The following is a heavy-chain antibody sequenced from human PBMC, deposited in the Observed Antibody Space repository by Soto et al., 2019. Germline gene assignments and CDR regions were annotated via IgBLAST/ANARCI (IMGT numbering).Heavy chain of an antibody. J-gene: IGHJ4*02. V-gene: IGHV4-30-4*01. CDR1: RGSIRSSYYY. D-gene: IGHD5-18*01. CDR2: VDYSGSA. CDR3: ARELTGYSYGPGEVY. Sequence: QVQLQESGPGLVRPSETLSLTCTVSRGSIRSSYYYWTWIRQPPGKGLEWVGFVDYSGSAYYNPSLKGRLTLSVDTSKNQFSLTLGSMTAADTAVYFCARELTGYSYGPGEVYWGPGTLVIVSS.